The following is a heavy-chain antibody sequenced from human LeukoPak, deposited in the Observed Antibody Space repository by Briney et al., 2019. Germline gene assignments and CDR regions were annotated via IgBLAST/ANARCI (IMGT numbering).Heavy chain of an antibody. CDR2: IRSEAYGGTT. J-gene: IGHJ4*02. CDR3: TREGWD. CDR1: GFTFGDYA. Sequence: GGSLRLSCTASGFTFGDYAMSWVRQAPGKGLEWVGFIRSEAYGGTTEYAASVKGRFTISRDDSKSIAYLQMNSLKTEDTAVYYCTREGWDWGQGTLVTVSS. D-gene: IGHD1-26*01. V-gene: IGHV3-49*04.